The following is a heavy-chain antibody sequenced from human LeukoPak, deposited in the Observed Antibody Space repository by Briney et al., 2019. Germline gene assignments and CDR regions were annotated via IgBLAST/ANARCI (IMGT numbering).Heavy chain of an antibody. J-gene: IGHJ4*02. D-gene: IGHD5-12*01. CDR2: LIGSSGST. Sequence: VGSLRLSCAASGFTSTNYAMNWVRQAPGKGLEWVSVLIGSSGSTDYAASVKGRFTISRDKSKNTLFLQMNSLRAEDTAIYYCAKGAYDYIEIGYFDSWGQGTLVTVSS. CDR3: AKGAYDYIEIGYFDS. CDR1: GFTSTNYA. V-gene: IGHV3-23*01.